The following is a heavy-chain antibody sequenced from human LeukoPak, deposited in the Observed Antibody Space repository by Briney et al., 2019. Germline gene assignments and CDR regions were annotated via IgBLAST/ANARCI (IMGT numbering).Heavy chain of an antibody. CDR1: GYTFTSYG. V-gene: IGHV1-18*01. CDR3: ARSSGSYFLSDY. J-gene: IGHJ4*02. CDR2: ISAYNGNT. Sequence: ASVKVSCKASGYTFTSYGISWVRQAPGQGLEWMGWISAYNGNTNYAQKLQGRVTMTTDTSTSTAYMELRGLRSADTAVYYCARSSGSYFLSDYWGQGTLVTVSS. D-gene: IGHD1-26*01.